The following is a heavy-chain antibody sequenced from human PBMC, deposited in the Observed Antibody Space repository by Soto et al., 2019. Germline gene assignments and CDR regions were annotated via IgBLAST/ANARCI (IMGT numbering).Heavy chain of an antibody. CDR2: INHSGGT. V-gene: IGHV4-34*01. CDR3: ARGGIFGVVIIPNYYYYGMDV. CDR1: GGSFSGYY. D-gene: IGHD3-3*01. Sequence: QVQLQQWGAGLLKPSETLSLTCAVYGGSFSGYYWSWIRQPPGKGLEWIWEINHSGGTNYNPSLKSRVTISVDTSKNQFSLKLSCVTAANTAVYYCARGGIFGVVIIPNYYYYGMDVWGQGTTVTVSS. J-gene: IGHJ6*02.